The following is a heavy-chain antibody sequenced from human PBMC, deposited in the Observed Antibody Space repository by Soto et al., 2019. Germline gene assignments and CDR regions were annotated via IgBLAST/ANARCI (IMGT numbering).Heavy chain of an antibody. J-gene: IGHJ1*01. D-gene: IGHD6-19*01. V-gene: IGHV3-21*01. CDR1: GFTFSSYS. CDR2: ISSSSSYI. Sequence: GGSLRLSCAASGFTFSSYSMNWVRQAPGKGLEWVSSISSSSSYIYYADSVKGRFTISRDNAKNSLYLQMNSLRAEDTAVYYCARESGWYQTAEYFQQWGQGTLVTAS. CDR3: ARESGWYQTAEYFQQ.